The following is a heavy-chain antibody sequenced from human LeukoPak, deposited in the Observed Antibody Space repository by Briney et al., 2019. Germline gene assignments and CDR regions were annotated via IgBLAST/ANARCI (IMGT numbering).Heavy chain of an antibody. CDR3: ARNTIAGRFDY. D-gene: IGHD1-26*01. CDR2: ISYDGSNK. V-gene: IGHV3-30-3*01. J-gene: IGHJ4*02. CDR1: GFTFSSYA. Sequence: GGSLRLSCAASGFTFSSYAMHWVRQAPGKGLEWVAVISYDGSNKYYADSVKGRFTISRDNSKNTLYLQMNSLRSDDTAVYYCARNTIAGRFDYWGQGTLVTVSS.